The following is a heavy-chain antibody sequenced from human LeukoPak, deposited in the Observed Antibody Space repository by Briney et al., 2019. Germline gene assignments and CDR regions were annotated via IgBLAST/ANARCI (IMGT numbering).Heavy chain of an antibody. CDR3: ARAHNYDGRDYYYAFSDY. V-gene: IGHV3-20*04. Sequence: PGGSLRLSCAASGFNFDDYGMTWVRQAPGRGLEWVSGVNWSGSSTKYADSVKGRFTISRDSATNSLYLQMNSLRAEDTALYYCARAHNYDGRDYYYAFSDYWDQGTLVTVSS. D-gene: IGHD3-22*01. CDR2: VNWSGSST. CDR1: GFNFDDYG. J-gene: IGHJ4*02.